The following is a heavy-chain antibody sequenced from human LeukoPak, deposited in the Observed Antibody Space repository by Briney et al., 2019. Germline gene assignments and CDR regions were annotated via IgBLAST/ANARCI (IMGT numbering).Heavy chain of an antibody. CDR2: ISGSGVTK. Sequence: GGSLRLSCVASGFTFSSYAMRWVRQAPGKGLEWVSAISGSGVTKHYAGSVKGRFSISRDNSKNTLYLQMNSLRAEDTALYYCAKKVVVGATSPYSDFQDWGQGTLVTVSS. CDR3: AKKVVVGATSPYSDFQD. J-gene: IGHJ1*01. D-gene: IGHD1-26*01. V-gene: IGHV3-23*01. CDR1: GFTFSSYA.